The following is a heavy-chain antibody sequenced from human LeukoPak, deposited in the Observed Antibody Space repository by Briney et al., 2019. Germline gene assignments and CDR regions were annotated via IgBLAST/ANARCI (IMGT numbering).Heavy chain of an antibody. CDR3: AKEHSSSSGYYFDY. D-gene: IGHD6-6*01. J-gene: IGHJ4*02. CDR2: ISGSGGST. Sequence: PGGSLRLSCAASGFTFNNYAMSWVRQAPGKGVEWVSTISGSGGSTYYADSVKGRFTISRDNSKNTLYLQMNSLRAEDTAVYYCAKEHSSSSGYYFDYWGQGTLVTVSS. CDR1: GFTFNNYA. V-gene: IGHV3-23*01.